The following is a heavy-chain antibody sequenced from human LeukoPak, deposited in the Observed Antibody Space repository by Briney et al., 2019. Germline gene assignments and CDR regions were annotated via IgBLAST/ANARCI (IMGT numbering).Heavy chain of an antibody. J-gene: IGHJ6*03. V-gene: IGHV3-64*01. CDR2: ISSNGNT. CDR3: ARARVAAKSGYMDV. Sequence: RPGGSLRLSCAASGFTFSTYGMYWVRQAPGKGLEYVSSISSNGNTYYANSVKGRFTISRDNPKNTLYLQMGSLRDEDLAVYYCARARVAAKSGYMDVWGTGTTVTISS. D-gene: IGHD2-15*01. CDR1: GFTFSTYG.